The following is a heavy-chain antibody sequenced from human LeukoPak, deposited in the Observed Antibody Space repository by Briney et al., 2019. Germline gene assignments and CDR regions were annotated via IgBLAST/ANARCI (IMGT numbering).Heavy chain of an antibody. CDR3: ARLDDRAARIAVGRSSTWSSRRGFDY. J-gene: IGHJ4*02. Sequence: SETLSLTCTVSGGSISSYYWSWIRQPPGKGLEWIGYIYYSGSTNYNPSLKSRVTISVDTSKNQFSLKLNSVTAADTAVYYCARLDDRAARIAVGRSSTWSSRRGFDYWGQGTLVTVSP. CDR1: GGSISSYY. CDR2: IYYSGST. D-gene: IGHD6-13*01. V-gene: IGHV4-59*08.